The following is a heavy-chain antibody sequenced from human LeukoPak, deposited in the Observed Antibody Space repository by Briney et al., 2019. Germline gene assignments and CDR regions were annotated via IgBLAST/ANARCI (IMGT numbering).Heavy chain of an antibody. V-gene: IGHV3-7*05. D-gene: IGHD3-22*01. J-gene: IGHJ3*02. CDR3: ARVPYYYDSSPCFDI. Sequence: GGSLRLSCAAAGFTFSSHWMSWVRQAPGKGLEWVANIKQDGREKDYVGSVRGRFTISRDNAKHSLYLQINRLRAEDTAVYYCARVPYYYDSSPCFDIWGQGTMVTVSS. CDR1: GFTFSSHW. CDR2: IKQDGREK.